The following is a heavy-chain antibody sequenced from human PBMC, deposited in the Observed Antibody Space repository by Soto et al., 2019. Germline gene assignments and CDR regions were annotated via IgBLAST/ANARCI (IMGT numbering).Heavy chain of an antibody. CDR1: GFSLSTTAVG. Sequence: QISLKESGPTLVKPTQTLTLTCTVSGFSLSTTAVGVGWVRQPPGKSLEWLGLIYWNDEKRYSPSLKTRLTITKDASKNQVILTMINMDPVDTATYYCGHWGYSTGWSDYWGQGSPVTVSS. D-gene: IGHD6-19*01. J-gene: IGHJ4*02. V-gene: IGHV2-5*01. CDR2: IYWNDEK. CDR3: GHWGYSTGWSDY.